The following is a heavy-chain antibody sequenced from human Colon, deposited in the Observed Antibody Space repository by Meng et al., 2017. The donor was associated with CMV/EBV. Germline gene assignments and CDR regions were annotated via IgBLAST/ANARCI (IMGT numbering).Heavy chain of an antibody. J-gene: IGHJ4*02. CDR1: GGSISSYY. D-gene: IGHD6-6*01. CDR3: ARAYSSSYRVDS. CDR2: IYYNGIT. Sequence: SETLSLTCTVSGGSISSYYWSWIRQPPEKGLEWIGYIYYNGITNYNPSLKSRVTMSVDPSKNQFSVKLTFVTAADTAIYYCARAYSSSYRVDSWGQGTLVTVSS. V-gene: IGHV4-59*01.